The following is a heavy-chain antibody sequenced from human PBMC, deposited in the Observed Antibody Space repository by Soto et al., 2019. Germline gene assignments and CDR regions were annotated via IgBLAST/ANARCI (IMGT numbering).Heavy chain of an antibody. CDR2: TRNKANSYNT. CDR3: ARVLVAGYYFYGMDV. V-gene: IGHV3-72*01. J-gene: IGHJ6*02. CDR1: GFTLSENY. Sequence: PGGSLRLSCAVSGFTLSENYVDWVRQAPGKGLEWVGRTRNKANSYNTEYAASVKGRFTISRDDPKSSVELQMNSLKTEDTAVYYCARVLVAGYYFYGMDVWGPGTTVTVSS. D-gene: IGHD2-15*01.